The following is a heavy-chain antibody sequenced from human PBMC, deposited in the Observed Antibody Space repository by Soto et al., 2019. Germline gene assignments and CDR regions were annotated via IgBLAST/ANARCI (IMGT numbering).Heavy chain of an antibody. CDR2: IWYDGSNK. CDR1: GFTFSSYG. J-gene: IGHJ6*02. D-gene: IGHD2-15*01. V-gene: IGHV3-33*01. Sequence: QVQLVESGGGVVQPGRSLRLSCAASGFTFSSYGMHWVRQAPGKGLEWVAVIWYDGSNKYYADSVKGRFTISRDNSKNKLYLQMNSLRAEDTAVYYCATGYCSGGSCYWRGDYYYGMDVWGQGTTVTVSS. CDR3: ATGYCSGGSCYWRGDYYYGMDV.